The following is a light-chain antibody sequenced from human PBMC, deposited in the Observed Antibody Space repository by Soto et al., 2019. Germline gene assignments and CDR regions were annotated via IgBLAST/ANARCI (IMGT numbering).Light chain of an antibody. CDR2: DAS. V-gene: IGKV3-11*01. J-gene: IGKJ1*01. Sequence: EIVLTQSPATLSLSPGERATLSCRASQSVSSYLAWYQQKPGQAPRLLIYDASNMATGIPARFSGSGSGTDFTLTISSPETEDFAVYYCQQRSNCPPWTFGHATKVLVK. CDR3: QQRSNCPPWT. CDR1: QSVSSY.